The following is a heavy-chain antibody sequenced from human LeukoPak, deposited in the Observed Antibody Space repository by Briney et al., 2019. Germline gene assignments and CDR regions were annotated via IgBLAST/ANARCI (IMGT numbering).Heavy chain of an antibody. CDR1: GGTFSSYA. Sequence: SVKVSCKASGGTFSSYAISWVRQAPGQGLEWMGGIIPIFGTANYAQKFQGRVTITTDESTSTAYMELSSLRSEDTAFYYCARTGILGHYYYYMDVWGKGTTVAVSS. J-gene: IGHJ6*03. V-gene: IGHV1-69*05. CDR3: ARTGILGHYYYYMDV. D-gene: IGHD1-1*01. CDR2: IIPIFGTA.